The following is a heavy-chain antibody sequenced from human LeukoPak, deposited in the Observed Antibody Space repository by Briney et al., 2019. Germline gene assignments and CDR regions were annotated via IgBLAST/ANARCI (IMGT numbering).Heavy chain of an antibody. V-gene: IGHV4-39*07. Sequence: SETLSLTCTVSGGSISSSSYYWGWIRQPPGKGLEWIGSIYYSGSTYYNPSLKSRVTISVDTSKDQFSLKLSSVTAADTAVYYCARGMGDWLLGSYYFDYWGQGTLVTVSS. CDR2: IYYSGST. CDR1: GGSISSSSYY. CDR3: ARGMGDWLLGSYYFDY. D-gene: IGHD3/OR15-3a*01. J-gene: IGHJ4*02.